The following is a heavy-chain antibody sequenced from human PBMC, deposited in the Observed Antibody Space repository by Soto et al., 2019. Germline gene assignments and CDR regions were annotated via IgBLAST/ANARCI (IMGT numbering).Heavy chain of an antibody. V-gene: IGHV1-69*01. CDR1: GGTFSSYA. D-gene: IGHD2-15*01. J-gene: IGHJ6*01. CDR2: IIPIFGTA. CDR3: AGDQGLVVAVPPGVEV. Sequence: KVSCKASGGTFSSYAISWVRQAPGQGLEWMGGIIPIFGTANYAQKFQGRVTITADESTSTAYMELSSLRSEDTAVYYGAGDQGLVVAVPPGVEVWGQGTTVTVSS.